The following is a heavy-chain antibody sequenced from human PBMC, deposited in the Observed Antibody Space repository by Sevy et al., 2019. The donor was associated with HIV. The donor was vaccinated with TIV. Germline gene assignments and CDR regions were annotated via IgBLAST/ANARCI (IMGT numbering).Heavy chain of an antibody. J-gene: IGHJ4*02. CDR3: ARHGMSATADY. V-gene: IGHV4-59*08. Sequence: SETLSLTCTVSGGSMINYHWSWIRQPPGKGLERIGFIYDSMTSKYNSSFMSRVSISGDPSKNQFSLRLNSVTAADTAVYYCARHGMSATADYWGQGILVTVSS. D-gene: IGHD6-13*01. CDR1: GGSMINYH. CDR2: IYDSMTS.